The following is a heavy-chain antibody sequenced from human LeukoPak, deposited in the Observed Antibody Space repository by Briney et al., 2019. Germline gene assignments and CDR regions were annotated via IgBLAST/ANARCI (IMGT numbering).Heavy chain of an antibody. V-gene: IGHV3-13*04. Sequence: GGSLRLSCAASGFTFISYDMHWVRQPTGKGLEWVSGIDTAGGTYYAGSVKGRFTISRENAKNSLSLQMSSLRAGDTAVYYCARRRYGLGSYSDAFDIWGQGTMVTVSS. CDR2: IDTAGGT. CDR3: ARRRYGLGSYSDAFDI. CDR1: GFTFISYD. D-gene: IGHD3-10*01. J-gene: IGHJ3*02.